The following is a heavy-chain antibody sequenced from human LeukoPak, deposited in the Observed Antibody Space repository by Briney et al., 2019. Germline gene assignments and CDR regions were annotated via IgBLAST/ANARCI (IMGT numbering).Heavy chain of an antibody. D-gene: IGHD6-19*01. Sequence: GGSLRLSCAASGFTFSSYAMHWVRQAPGKGLEWVAVISYDGSNKYYADSVKGRFTISRDNSKNTLYLQMNSLRAEDTAVYYCARDGQWLNYFDYWGQGTPVTVSS. CDR2: ISYDGSNK. V-gene: IGHV3-30-3*01. J-gene: IGHJ4*02. CDR1: GFTFSSYA. CDR3: ARDGQWLNYFDY.